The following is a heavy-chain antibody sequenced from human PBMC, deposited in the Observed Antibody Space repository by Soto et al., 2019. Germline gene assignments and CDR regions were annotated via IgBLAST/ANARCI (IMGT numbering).Heavy chain of an antibody. V-gene: IGHV3-30*18. J-gene: IGHJ6*02. CDR2: ISYDGSNK. CDR3: AKEGCSGGSGYSLYYYGMDV. D-gene: IGHD2-15*01. Sequence: QVQLVESGGGVVQPGRSLRLSCAASGFTFSSYGMHWVRQAPGKGLEWVAVISYDGSNKYYADSVKGRFTISRDNSKNTLYQQMNSLRAEDTAVYYCAKEGCSGGSGYSLYYYGMDVWGQGTTVTVSS. CDR1: GFTFSSYG.